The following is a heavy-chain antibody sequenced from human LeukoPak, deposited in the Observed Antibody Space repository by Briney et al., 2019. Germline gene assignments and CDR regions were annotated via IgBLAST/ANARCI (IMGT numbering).Heavy chain of an antibody. CDR2: IIPIFGTA. J-gene: IGHJ6*04. CDR3: ARDSRTIDDPESGRYYYYGMDV. D-gene: IGHD1-1*01. V-gene: IGHV1-69*13. Sequence: SGKLSCKASGGTFSSYAISWVRQAPGPGLEWMGGIIPIFGTANYAQKFQGRVTITADESTSTAYMELSSLRSEDTAVYYCARDSRTIDDPESGRYYYYGMDVWGKGTTVTVSS. CDR1: GGTFSSYA.